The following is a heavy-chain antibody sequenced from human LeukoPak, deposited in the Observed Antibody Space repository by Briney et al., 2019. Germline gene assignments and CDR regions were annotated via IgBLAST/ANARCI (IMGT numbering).Heavy chain of an antibody. CDR1: GGSISSSNW. CDR2: IYHSGST. Sequence: KSSETLSLTCAVSGGSISSSNWWSWVRQPPGKGLEWIGEIYHSGSTNYNPSLKSRVTISVDKSKNQFSLKLSSVTAADTAVYYCARDAHGVVVNPYYYYYGMDVWGQGTTVTVSS. J-gene: IGHJ6*02. D-gene: IGHD3-22*01. CDR3: ARDAHGVVVNPYYYYYGMDV. V-gene: IGHV4-4*02.